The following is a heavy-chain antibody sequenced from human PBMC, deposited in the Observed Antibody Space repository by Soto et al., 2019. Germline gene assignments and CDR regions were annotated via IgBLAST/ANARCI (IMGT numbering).Heavy chain of an antibody. J-gene: IGHJ6*02. D-gene: IGHD6-6*01. CDR3: ARVGGPANIAGRPFTYYYPYRMAD. Sequence: DSLQVSCKASGYTFTNYPLHWVRQAPGQRLEWMGWINTANGNTKYSQSFQDRVTITRDTSASTAYIELSSLTSEDTAVYYCARVGGPANIAGRPFTYYYPYRMADPGLGSTVTVS. V-gene: IGHV1-3*04. CDR2: INTANGNT. CDR1: GYTFTNYP.